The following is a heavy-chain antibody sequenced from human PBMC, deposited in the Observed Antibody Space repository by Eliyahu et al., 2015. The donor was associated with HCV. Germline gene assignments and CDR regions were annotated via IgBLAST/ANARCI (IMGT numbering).Heavy chain of an antibody. CDR2: IKSKTDGGTT. Sequence: EVQLVESGGGLVKPGGSLRLSCAASGFTFSNAWMXWVRQAPGKGLEWVGRIKSKTDGGTTDYAASVKGRFTISRDDSKNTLYLQMNSLKTEDTAVYYCTTEGRGSIQLWFYGRDYWGQGTLVTVSS. J-gene: IGHJ4*02. D-gene: IGHD5-18*01. CDR3: TTEGRGSIQLWFYGRDY. V-gene: IGHV3-15*01. CDR1: GFTFSNAW.